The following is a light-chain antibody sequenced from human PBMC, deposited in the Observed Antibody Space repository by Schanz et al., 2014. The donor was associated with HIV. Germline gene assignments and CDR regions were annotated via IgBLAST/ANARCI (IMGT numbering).Light chain of an antibody. CDR2: DVD. CDR1: SSDIGGYNY. V-gene: IGLV2-14*03. Sequence: QSALTQPASVSGSPGQSITISCTGTSSDIGGYNYVSWYQQHPGKAPKLIIFDVDNRPSGVSWRFSASKSGNTASLTISGLRPEDEADYYCNSYTRSGTHVFGPGTKPTVL. CDR3: NSYTRSGTHV. J-gene: IGLJ1*01.